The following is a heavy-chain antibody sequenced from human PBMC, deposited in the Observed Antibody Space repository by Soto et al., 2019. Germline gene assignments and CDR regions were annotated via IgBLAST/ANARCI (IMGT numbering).Heavy chain of an antibody. CDR3: ARLPPSDRYCSGGSCYSSRYYFDC. Sequence: PSETLSLTCTVSGGSISSGGDYWSWIRQHPGKGLEWIGHIYYSGSTSYNPSLKRRVSISLDTSENQFSLELSSVTVADTAVYYYARLPPSDRYCSGGSCYSSRYYFDCWGLGTLVTVSS. D-gene: IGHD2-15*01. V-gene: IGHV4-31*03. CDR2: IYYSGST. J-gene: IGHJ4*02. CDR1: GGSISSGGDY.